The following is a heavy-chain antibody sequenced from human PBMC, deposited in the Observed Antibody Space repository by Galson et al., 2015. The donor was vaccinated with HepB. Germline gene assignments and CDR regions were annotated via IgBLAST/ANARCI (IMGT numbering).Heavy chain of an antibody. D-gene: IGHD3-22*01. V-gene: IGHV1-69*13. Sequence: SVKVSCKASGDTFRFYAINWVRQAPGQGLEWLGGIIPIFNIANYAQKFQGRVTITADESTSTAYMELSSHTSEDTALYYCAASQYYYDTTGNRGYFYYYMDFWGKGTAVAVSS. CDR3: AASQYYYDTTGNRGYFYYYMDF. J-gene: IGHJ6*03. CDR2: IIPIFNIA. CDR1: GDTFRFYA.